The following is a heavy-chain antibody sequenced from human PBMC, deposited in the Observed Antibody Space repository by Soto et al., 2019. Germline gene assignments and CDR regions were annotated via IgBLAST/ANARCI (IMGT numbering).Heavy chain of an antibody. V-gene: IGHV4-59*08. CDR2: IYYSGST. J-gene: IGHJ5*02. D-gene: IGHD6-19*01. Sequence: LTCTVSGGSISRYYWSWIRQPPGKGLEWIGYIYYSGSTYYNPSLKSRVTISVDTSKNQFSLKLSSVTAADTAVYYCARTRAVWFDPWGQGTLVTVSS. CDR3: ARTRAVWFDP. CDR1: GGSISRYY.